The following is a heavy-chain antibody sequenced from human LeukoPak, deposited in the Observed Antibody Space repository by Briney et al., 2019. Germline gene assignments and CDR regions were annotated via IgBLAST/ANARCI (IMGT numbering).Heavy chain of an antibody. CDR1: GDTFTDYW. CDR3: VPDCSSTACLFDY. D-gene: IGHD2-2*01. V-gene: IGHV1-2*06. Sequence: ASVKVSCKASGDTFTDYWIHWVRQAPGQGLDWTGRINPNSGGTNYAQKFQGRVTMTRDTSISTAYMELSRLTSGDTAVFYCVPDCSSTACLFDYWGQGTLVTVSS. CDR2: INPNSGGT. J-gene: IGHJ4*02.